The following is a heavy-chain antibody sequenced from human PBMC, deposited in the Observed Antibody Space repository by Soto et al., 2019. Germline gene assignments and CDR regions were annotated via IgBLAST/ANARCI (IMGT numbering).Heavy chain of an antibody. CDR3: LRDMDV. J-gene: IGHJ6*02. CDR2: MNQDGSQS. Sequence: EVKVVEYGGGLVQPGGSLRLSCATSGFTFSTYWMTWVRQAPGKGLEWVANMNQDGSQSYYVGSVKGRFTISRDNAENAAYLQMNCLKDEGTAVYFGLRDMDVWGQGTTVTVSS. CDR1: GFTFSTYW. V-gene: IGHV3-7*04.